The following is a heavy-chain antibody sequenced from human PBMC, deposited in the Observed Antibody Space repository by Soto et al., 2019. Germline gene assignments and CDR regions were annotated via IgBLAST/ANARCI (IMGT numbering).Heavy chain of an antibody. CDR2: ISYDGSNK. Sequence: QVQLVESGGGMVQPGRSLRLSCAASGFTFSSYAMHWVRQAPGKGLEWVAVISYDGSNKYYADSVKGRFTISRDNSKNTLYLQMNSLRAEDTAVYYCARGIAVAGPLDYWGQGTLVTVSS. J-gene: IGHJ4*02. CDR1: GFTFSSYA. V-gene: IGHV3-30-3*01. CDR3: ARGIAVAGPLDY. D-gene: IGHD6-19*01.